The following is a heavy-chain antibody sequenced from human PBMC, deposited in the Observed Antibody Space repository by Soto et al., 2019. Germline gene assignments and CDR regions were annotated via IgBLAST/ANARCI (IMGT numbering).Heavy chain of an antibody. CDR1: GGSISSGNFY. D-gene: IGHD3-3*01. CDR2: IYYSGST. CDR3: AKDSRRWSGYLTTFDY. J-gene: IGHJ4*02. Sequence: SETLSLTCTVSGGSISSGNFYWSWIRQPPGKGLEWIGYIYYSGSTNYNPSLKSRFTISRDNAKNSLYLQMNSLRAEDTALYYCAKDSRRWSGYLTTFDYWGQGTLVTVSS. V-gene: IGHV4-61*03.